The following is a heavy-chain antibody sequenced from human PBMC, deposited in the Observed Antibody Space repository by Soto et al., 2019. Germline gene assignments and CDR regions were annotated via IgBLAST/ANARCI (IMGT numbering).Heavy chain of an antibody. V-gene: IGHV3-23*01. Sequence: EVQLLESGGGLVQPGGSLRLSCAASGFTFSSYAMSWIRQAPGKGLEWVSAISGSGGSTYYGDSVKGRFTISRDNSNNTLYLQRNSLRAGDTAVYYCAKEEEYSRSWSSLARWGQGTLVTVSS. D-gene: IGHD6-13*01. CDR3: AKEEEYSRSWSSLAR. J-gene: IGHJ4*02. CDR2: ISGSGGST. CDR1: GFTFSSYA.